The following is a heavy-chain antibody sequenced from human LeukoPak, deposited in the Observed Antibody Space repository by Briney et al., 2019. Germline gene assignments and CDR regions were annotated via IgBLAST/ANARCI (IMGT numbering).Heavy chain of an antibody. CDR2: IKQDGSEK. V-gene: IGHV3-7*01. Sequence: GGSLRLSCAASAFTFSSYWMSWVRQAPGKGLEWVANIKQDGSEKYYVDSVKGRFTISRDNAKNSLYLQMNSLRAEDTAVYYCAREVDYYDSSGNAFDIWGQGTMATVSS. CDR1: AFTFSSYW. D-gene: IGHD3-22*01. J-gene: IGHJ3*02. CDR3: AREVDYYDSSGNAFDI.